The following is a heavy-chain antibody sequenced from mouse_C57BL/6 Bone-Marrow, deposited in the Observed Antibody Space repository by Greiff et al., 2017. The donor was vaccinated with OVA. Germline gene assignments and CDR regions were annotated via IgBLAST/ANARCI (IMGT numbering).Heavy chain of an antibody. Sequence: VQLQQPGAELVMPGASVKLSCKASGYTFTSYWMHWVKQRPGQGLEWIGEIDPSDSYTNYNQKFKGKSTLTVDKSSSTAYMQLSSLTSEDSAVYYCARWGDGSSYTFDYWGKGTTLTVSS. CDR3: ARWGDGSSYTFDY. J-gene: IGHJ2*01. CDR1: GYTFTSYW. D-gene: IGHD1-1*01. CDR2: IDPSDSYT. V-gene: IGHV1-69*01.